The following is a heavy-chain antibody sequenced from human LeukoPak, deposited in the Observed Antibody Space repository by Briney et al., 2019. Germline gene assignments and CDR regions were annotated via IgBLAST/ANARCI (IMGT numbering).Heavy chain of an antibody. D-gene: IGHD5-24*01. CDR2: IGISSGST. J-gene: IGHJ4*02. CDR3: ARDYKYAFDN. V-gene: IGHV3-48*01. CDR1: GFTFSDYS. Sequence: GGSLRLSCAASGFTFSDYSMNWVRQAPGNGLEWISYIGISSGSTKYADSVKGRFTISGDKAKNSLYLQMNSLRVEDTAVYYCARDYKYAFDNWGQGTLVTVS.